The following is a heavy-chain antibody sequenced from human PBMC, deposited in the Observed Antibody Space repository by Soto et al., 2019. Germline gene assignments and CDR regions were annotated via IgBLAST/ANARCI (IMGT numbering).Heavy chain of an antibody. J-gene: IGHJ4*02. Sequence: QVHLQESGPGLVQPSETLSLTCTVSGITTTLDYWNWMRQSPGRGLEWIGSISYTGSTSYNPSLKGQVTVSRDTSKSQFSLKLSSVTAADTAIYYCAKEHWGSFDFWGQGALVTVSS. CDR3: AKEHWGSFDF. CDR2: ISYTGST. D-gene: IGHD7-27*01. CDR1: GITTTLDY. V-gene: IGHV4-59*01.